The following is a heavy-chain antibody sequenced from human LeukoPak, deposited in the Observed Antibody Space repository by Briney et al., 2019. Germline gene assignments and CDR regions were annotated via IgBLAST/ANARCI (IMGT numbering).Heavy chain of an antibody. D-gene: IGHD5/OR15-5a*01. V-gene: IGHV4-39*07. Sequence: SETLSLTCTVSGDSSTNSLYYWGWVRQPPGKGLEWIGTLDYSGSTHYNPSLRSRVTISVDTSKNQFSLKLSSVTAADTAVYYCARAKGFSVEHYYFDYWGQGTLVTVSS. CDR3: ARAKGFSVEHYYFDY. CDR1: GDSSTNSLYY. CDR2: LDYSGST. J-gene: IGHJ4*02.